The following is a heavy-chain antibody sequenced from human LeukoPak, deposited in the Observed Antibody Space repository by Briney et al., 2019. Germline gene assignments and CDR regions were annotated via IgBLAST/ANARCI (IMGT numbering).Heavy chain of an antibody. J-gene: IGHJ4*02. CDR3: ARSPLVYDFWSGYPAPSFDY. CDR1: GYSISSGYY. D-gene: IGHD3-3*01. V-gene: IGHV4-38-2*01. CDR2: IYHSGST. Sequence: SETLSLTCAVSGYSISSGYYWGWIRQPPGKGLEWIGSIYHSGSTYYNPSLKSRVTISVDTSKNQFSLKLSSVTAADTAVYYCARSPLVYDFWSGYPAPSFDYWGQGTLVTVSS.